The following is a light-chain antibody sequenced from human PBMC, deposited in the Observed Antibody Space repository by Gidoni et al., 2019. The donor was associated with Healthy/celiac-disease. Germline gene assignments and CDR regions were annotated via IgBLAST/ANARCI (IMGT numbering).Light chain of an antibody. CDR3: QQYGSSPTWT. J-gene: IGKJ1*01. CDR1: QSVSSSY. CDR2: GAS. V-gene: IGKV3-20*01. Sequence: EMVWTQSPGTLSWSPGERATLSCRASQSVSSSYLAWYPQKPGQAPRLLIYGASSRATGIPDRFSGSGSGTDFTLTISRLEPEDFAVYYCQQYGSSPTWTFGQXTKVEIK.